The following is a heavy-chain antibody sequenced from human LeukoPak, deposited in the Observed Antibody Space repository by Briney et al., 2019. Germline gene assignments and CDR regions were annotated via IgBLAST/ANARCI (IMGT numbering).Heavy chain of an antibody. V-gene: IGHV4-4*07. CDR3: ARVRRTYYYYMDV. CDR2: IYSRGST. Sequence: PSETLSLTCTVSGGSISSYYWSWIRQPAGKGLEWIGRIYSRGSTNYNPSLKSRVTMSVDTSKNQFSLKLSSVTAADTAVYYCARVRRTYYYYMDVWGKGTTVTVSS. J-gene: IGHJ6*03. CDR1: GGSISSYY.